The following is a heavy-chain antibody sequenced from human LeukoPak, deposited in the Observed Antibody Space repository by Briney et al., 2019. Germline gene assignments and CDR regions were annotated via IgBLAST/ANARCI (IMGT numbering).Heavy chain of an antibody. D-gene: IGHD1-1*01. CDR3: ARDLVNIYTTGSTYDAFDI. J-gene: IGHJ3*02. Sequence: GGSLRLSCAASGVTFSSYAMHWVRQAPGEGLEWVAVISYDGSNKYFADSVKGRFTISRDNSKNTLFLQMNSLRPEDTAVYYCARDLVNIYTTGSTYDAFDIWGQGTMVTVSS. CDR1: GVTFSSYA. CDR2: ISYDGSNK. V-gene: IGHV3-30*04.